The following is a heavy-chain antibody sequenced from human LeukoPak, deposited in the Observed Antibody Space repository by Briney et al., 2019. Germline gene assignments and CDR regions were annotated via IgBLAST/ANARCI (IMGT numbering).Heavy chain of an antibody. D-gene: IGHD3-22*01. Sequence: GASVKVSCKASGYTFTSYGISWVRQAPGQGLEWMGWISAYNGNTNYAQKLQGRVTMTTDTSTSTAYMELRSLRSDDTAVYYCASEGDYYDSGGYYYPLGYWGQGTLVTVSS. CDR1: GYTFTSYG. V-gene: IGHV1-18*01. CDR3: ASEGDYYDSGGYYYPLGY. J-gene: IGHJ4*02. CDR2: ISAYNGNT.